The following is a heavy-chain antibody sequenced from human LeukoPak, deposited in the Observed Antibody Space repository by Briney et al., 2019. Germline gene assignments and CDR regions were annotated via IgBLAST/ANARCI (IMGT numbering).Heavy chain of an antibody. CDR3: ARGLDTAIAS. Sequence: SETLSLTCAVYGGSFSGYYWSWIRQPPGKGLEWIGEINHSGSTNYNPSLKSRVTISVDTSKNQFSLKLSSVTPEDTAVYFCARGLDTAIASWGQGTLVTVSS. CDR1: GGSFSGYY. D-gene: IGHD5-18*01. CDR2: INHSGST. J-gene: IGHJ4*02. V-gene: IGHV4-34*01.